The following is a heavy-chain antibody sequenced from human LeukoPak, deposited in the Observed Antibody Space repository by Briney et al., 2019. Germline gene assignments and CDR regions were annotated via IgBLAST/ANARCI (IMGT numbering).Heavy chain of an antibody. J-gene: IGHJ6*03. CDR3: ASCRYSGYDLPGRDYYYMDV. CDR1: GFTCSSYE. CDR2: ISSSGSTI. Sequence: GGSLRLSCAASGFTCSSYEMNWVRQAPGKGLEWVSYISSSGSTIYYADSVKGRFTISRDNAKNSLYLQMNSLRAEDTAVYYCASCRYSGYDLPGRDYYYMDVWGKGTTVTVSS. D-gene: IGHD5-12*01. V-gene: IGHV3-48*03.